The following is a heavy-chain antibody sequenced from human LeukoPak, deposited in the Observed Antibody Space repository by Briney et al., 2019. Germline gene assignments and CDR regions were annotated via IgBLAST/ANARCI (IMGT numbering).Heavy chain of an antibody. J-gene: IGHJ4*02. V-gene: IGHV3-21*01. CDR3: ARDFGGSYSVDY. CDR2: ISSSSSSYI. Sequence: GGSLRLSCAASGFTFSSYSMNWVRQAPGKGLEWVSSISSSSSSYIYYADSVKGRFTISRDNAKNSLYLQMNSLRAEDTAVYYCARDFGGSYSVDYWGQGTLVTVSS. D-gene: IGHD1-26*01. CDR1: GFTFSSYS.